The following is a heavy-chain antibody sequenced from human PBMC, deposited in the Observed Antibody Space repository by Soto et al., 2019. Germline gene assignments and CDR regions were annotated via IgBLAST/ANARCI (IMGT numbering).Heavy chain of an antibody. V-gene: IGHV1-3*01. D-gene: IGHD2-15*01. Sequence: ASVKVCCKASGYTLTSNAMHWVRQAPEQRLEWMGWINAGNGNTKYSQKFQGRVTITRDTSASTAYMELSSLRSEDTAVYYCARVQCSGGSCYSSDYYYMDVWGKGTTVTVSS. CDR3: ARVQCSGGSCYSSDYYYMDV. CDR2: INAGNGNT. CDR1: GYTLTSNA. J-gene: IGHJ6*03.